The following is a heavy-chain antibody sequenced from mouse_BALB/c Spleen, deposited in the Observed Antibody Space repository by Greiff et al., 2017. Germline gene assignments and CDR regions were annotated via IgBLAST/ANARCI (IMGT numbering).Heavy chain of an antibody. CDR3: AREEAYYGNSEDY. J-gene: IGHJ2*01. CDR2: IYPGDGDT. Sequence: QVQLQQSGAELARPGASVKLSCKASGYTFTSYWMQWVKQRPGQGLEWIGAIYPGDGDTRYTQKFKGKATLTADKSSSTAYMQLSSLASEDSAVYYCAREEAYYGNSEDYWGQGTTLTVSS. V-gene: IGHV1-87*01. D-gene: IGHD2-10*01. CDR1: GYTFTSYW.